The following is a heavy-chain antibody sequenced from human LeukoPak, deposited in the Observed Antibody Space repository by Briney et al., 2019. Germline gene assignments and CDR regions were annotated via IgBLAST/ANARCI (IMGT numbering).Heavy chain of an antibody. CDR1: GFSFRTYS. CDR2: ISRSSTNT. J-gene: IGHJ4*02. V-gene: IGHV3-21*01. Sequence: GGSLRLSCAASGFSFRTYSMNWVRQAPGKGLEWVSSISRSSTNTYYAASLKGRFTISRDNAKNSLYLQMNSLRAEDTAVYYCARHLSGITGYTYGRGIDYWGQGTLVTVSS. D-gene: IGHD5-18*01. CDR3: ARHLSGITGYTYGRGIDY.